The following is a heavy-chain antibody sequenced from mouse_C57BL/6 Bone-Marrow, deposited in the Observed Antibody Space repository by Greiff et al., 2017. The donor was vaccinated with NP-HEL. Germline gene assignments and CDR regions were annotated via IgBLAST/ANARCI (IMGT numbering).Heavy chain of an antibody. V-gene: IGHV1-81*01. Sequence: QVQLQQSGAELARPGASVKLSCKASGYTFTSYGISWVKQRTGQGLEWIGEIYPRSGNTYYNEKFKGKATLTADKSSSTAYMELRSLTSEDSAVSFCARRGLRRNWFAYWGQGTLVTVSA. CDR1: GYTFTSYG. J-gene: IGHJ3*01. D-gene: IGHD2-4*01. CDR2: IYPRSGNT. CDR3: ARRGLRRNWFAY.